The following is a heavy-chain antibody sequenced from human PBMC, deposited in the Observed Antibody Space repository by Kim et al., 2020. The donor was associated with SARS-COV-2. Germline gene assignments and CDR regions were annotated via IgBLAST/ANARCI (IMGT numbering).Heavy chain of an antibody. Sequence: GGSLRLSCAASGFTFSSYAMSWVRQAPGKGLEWVSAISGSGGSTYYADSVKGRFTISRDNSKNTLYLQMNSLRAEDTAVYYCAKVEYYYDSSGYQTDAFDIWGQGTMVTVSS. D-gene: IGHD3-22*01. CDR3: AKVEYYYDSSGYQTDAFDI. CDR2: ISGSGGST. CDR1: GFTFSSYA. V-gene: IGHV3-23*01. J-gene: IGHJ3*02.